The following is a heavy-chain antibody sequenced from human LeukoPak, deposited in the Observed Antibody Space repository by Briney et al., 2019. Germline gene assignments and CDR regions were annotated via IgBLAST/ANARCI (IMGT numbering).Heavy chain of an antibody. Sequence: GGSLRLSCEASRLTFATTWMNWVRQAPGKGLEWVGRIKAKIEVGATDYAAPVKGRFTISKDDSKNILYLEMNNLKTEDTAVYYCAADLGDCSGGNCYSRSGFDCWGQGTLVTVSS. CDR1: RLTFATTW. CDR3: AADLGDCSGGNCYSRSGFDC. D-gene: IGHD2-15*01. V-gene: IGHV3-15*07. CDR2: IKAKIEVGAT. J-gene: IGHJ4*02.